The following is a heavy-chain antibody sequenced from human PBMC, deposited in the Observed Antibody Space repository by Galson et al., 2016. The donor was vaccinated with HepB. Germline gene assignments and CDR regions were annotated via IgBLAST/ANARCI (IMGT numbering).Heavy chain of an antibody. D-gene: IGHD3-9*01. Sequence: SLRLSCAASGFSVNTYAVNWVRQAPGKGLEWVAVLSTNGLSQHYSDSVKGRFTISKDNSKNTLYLQMNSLRVEDTAIHYCAKDQGKLRYYDWLTYDAVDIWGQGTMVIVSS. CDR1: GFSVNTYA. J-gene: IGHJ3*02. CDR2: LSTNGLSQ. CDR3: AKDQGKLRYYDWLTYDAVDI. V-gene: IGHV3-30-3*01.